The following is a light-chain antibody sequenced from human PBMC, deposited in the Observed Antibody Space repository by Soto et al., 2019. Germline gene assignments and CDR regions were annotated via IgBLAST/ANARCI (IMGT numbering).Light chain of an antibody. Sequence: EVLLTQSPATLSVSPGESVTLSCRASQSINTFLAWYQQKPGQAPRLLIYDTSTRASDTPARFSGSGAGTDFNLTITNVETVDFAVYYCQQYGSSFATFGQGTHVE. CDR3: QQYGSSFAT. CDR2: DTS. J-gene: IGKJ1*01. CDR1: QSINTF. V-gene: IGKV3D-11*02.